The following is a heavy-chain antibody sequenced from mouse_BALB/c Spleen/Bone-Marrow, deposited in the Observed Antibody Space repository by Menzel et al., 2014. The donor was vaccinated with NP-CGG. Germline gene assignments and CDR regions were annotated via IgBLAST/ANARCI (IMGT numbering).Heavy chain of an antibody. CDR3: APEDAHHFAY. Sequence: VQLQQSGAELVRPGALVTMSCKASGFNIKDYYMHWVKQSPEQSLEWIGWIDPENGNTIYDPKFQGKASITADTSSNTAYLQLSSLTSEDTAVYSYAPEDAHHFAYWGQGTSL. D-gene: IGHD1-3*01. CDR2: IDPENGNT. CDR1: GFNIKDYY. V-gene: IGHV14-1*02. J-gene: IGHJ2*02.